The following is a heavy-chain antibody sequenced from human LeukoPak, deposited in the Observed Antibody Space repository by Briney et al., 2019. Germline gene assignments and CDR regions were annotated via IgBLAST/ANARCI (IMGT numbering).Heavy chain of an antibody. CDR1: GYTFTNFD. J-gene: IGHJ4*02. V-gene: IGHV1-8*01. CDR2: MNPVSGNA. Sequence: GASVTVSCKASGYTFTNFDINWVRQAPGQGLEWMGWMNPVSGNAGSAQKLQGRVTLTGDTSIGTAYMELSSLRSDDTAVYYCARAPMGTAALYWGQGTLVTVSS. CDR3: ARAPMGTAALY. D-gene: IGHD2-2*01.